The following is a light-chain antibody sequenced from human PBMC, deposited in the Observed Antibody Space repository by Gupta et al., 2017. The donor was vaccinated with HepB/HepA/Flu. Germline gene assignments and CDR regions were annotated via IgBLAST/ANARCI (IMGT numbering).Light chain of an antibody. J-gene: IGLJ1*01. CDR3: QSADSSGAIFV. CDR1: ALSDQY. V-gene: IGLV3-25*02. CDR2: KDK. Sequence: SSELTQPPSVSASPGPPAIITCSGDALSDQYSDWFKQRPAQAPLFIISKDKKRHSGIPERFSVSSSGTTATFTISGVQAEEEADYYCQSADSSGAIFVFGPGTWVSVL.